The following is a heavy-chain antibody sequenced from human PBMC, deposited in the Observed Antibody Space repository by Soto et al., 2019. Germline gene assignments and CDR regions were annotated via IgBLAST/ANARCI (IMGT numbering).Heavy chain of an antibody. D-gene: IGHD1-26*01. CDR1: GGTFSSYA. J-gene: IGHJ6*02. CDR2: IIPIFGTA. Sequence: GASVKVSCKASGGTFSSYAISWVRQAPGQGLEWMGGIIPIFGTANYAQKFQGRVTVTADESTSTAYMELSSLRSEDTAVYYCARSSVERWELLEGMDVWGQGTTVTVSS. V-gene: IGHV1-69*13. CDR3: ARSSVERWELLEGMDV.